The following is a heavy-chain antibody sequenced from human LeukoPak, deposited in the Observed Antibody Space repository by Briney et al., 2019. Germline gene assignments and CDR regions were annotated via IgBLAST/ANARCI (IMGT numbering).Heavy chain of an antibody. CDR1: GVSFSGYY. D-gene: IGHD3-10*01. J-gene: IGHJ4*02. V-gene: IGHV4-34*01. CDR2: INHSGST. CDR3: ARLYGSGSYFGY. Sequence: SETLSLTCAVYGVSFSGYYWSWIRQPPGKGLEWIGEINHSGSTNYNPSLKSRVTISVDTSKNQFSLKLSSVTAADTAVYYCARLYGSGSYFGYWGQGTLVTVSS.